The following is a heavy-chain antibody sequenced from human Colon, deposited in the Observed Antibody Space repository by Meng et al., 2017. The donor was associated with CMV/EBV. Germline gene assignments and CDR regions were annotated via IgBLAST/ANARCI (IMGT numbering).Heavy chain of an antibody. J-gene: IGHJ4*02. CDR2: ISNSGRI. D-gene: IGHD3-9*01. CDR3: AKMGIHFDWLLHFDY. V-gene: IGHV4-31*02. Sequence: GDSVSSADYYWSWIRQYPGKGLEWIGYISNSGRIYYNPSLKSRGSMSIDTSKNQFSLNLNSVTAADTAVYYCAKMGIHFDWLLHFDYWGQGTLVTVSS. CDR1: GDSVSSADYY.